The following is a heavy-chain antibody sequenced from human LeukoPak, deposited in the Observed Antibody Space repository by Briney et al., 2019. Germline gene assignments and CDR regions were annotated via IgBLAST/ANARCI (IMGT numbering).Heavy chain of an antibody. D-gene: IGHD3-10*01. Sequence: GGSLRLPCAASGFSVNNNYMNWVRQSPGRGLEWVSTIDNFGNTDYADSVKVRFSISRDSSKNTAYLQMNSLRAEDTAMYFCAGGTYYGSGSRPGYLDYWGQGTLVTVSS. CDR1: GFSVNNNY. CDR3: AGGTYYGSGSRPGYLDY. J-gene: IGHJ4*02. V-gene: IGHV3-53*01. CDR2: IDNFGNT.